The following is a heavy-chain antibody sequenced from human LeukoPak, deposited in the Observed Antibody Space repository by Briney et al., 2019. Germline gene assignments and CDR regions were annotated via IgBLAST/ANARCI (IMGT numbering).Heavy chain of an antibody. CDR3: ASTGGMGTFDI. V-gene: IGHV3-23*01. D-gene: IGHD2-8*02. CDR2: ISGSGGST. J-gene: IGHJ3*02. CDR1: GFTVSSNY. Sequence: GGSLRLSCAASGFTVSSNYMSWVRQAPGKGLEWVSAISGSGGSTYYADSVKGRFTISRDNSKNTLYLQMNSLRAEDTAVYFCASTGGMGTFDIWGQGTMVTVSS.